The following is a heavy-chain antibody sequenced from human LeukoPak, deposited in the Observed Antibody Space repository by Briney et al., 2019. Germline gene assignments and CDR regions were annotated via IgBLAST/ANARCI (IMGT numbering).Heavy chain of an antibody. J-gene: IGHJ4*02. CDR3: AKDQQLVFFFDY. CDR2: IWSDGSNK. D-gene: IGHD6-13*01. CDR1: GFTFSGYG. Sequence: GGSLRLSCATSGFTFSGYGMHWVRQAPGKGLEWVTVIWSDGSNKYYADSVKGRFTISRDNSKNTLYLQMNSLRAEDTAVYYCAKDQQLVFFFDYWGQGTLVTVSS. V-gene: IGHV3-30*02.